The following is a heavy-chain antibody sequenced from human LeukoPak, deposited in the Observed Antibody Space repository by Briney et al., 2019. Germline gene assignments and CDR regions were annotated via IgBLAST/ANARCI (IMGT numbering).Heavy chain of an antibody. V-gene: IGHV4-39*07. D-gene: IGHD3-16*02. CDR3: ARGVSDYVWGSYRSEYYFDY. J-gene: IGHJ4*02. CDR2: IYYSGST. Sequence: PSETLSLTCTVSGGSISSSSYYWGWIRQPPGKGLEWIGSIYYSGSTYYNPSLKSRVTISVDTSKNQFSLKLSSVTAADTAVYYCARGVSDYVWGSYRSEYYFDYWGQGTLVTVSS. CDR1: GGSISSSSYY.